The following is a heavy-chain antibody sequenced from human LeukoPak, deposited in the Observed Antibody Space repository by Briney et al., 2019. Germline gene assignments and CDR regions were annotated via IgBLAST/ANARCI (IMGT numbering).Heavy chain of an antibody. CDR1: GFIFSSYD. Sequence: GGSLRLSCAASGFIFSSYDFNWVRQAPGKGLEWVSYISSRSRTIYYADSVKGRFTISRDNAQKSLYLQINSLGGDDTALYYCVRGTRAFDVWGQGTMVTVSS. CDR3: VRGTRAFDV. CDR2: ISSRSRTI. V-gene: IGHV3-48*04. J-gene: IGHJ3*01.